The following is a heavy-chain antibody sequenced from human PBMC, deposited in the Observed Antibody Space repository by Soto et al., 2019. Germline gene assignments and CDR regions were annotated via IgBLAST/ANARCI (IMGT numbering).Heavy chain of an antibody. CDR1: GGSIRDYF. D-gene: IGHD6-13*01. CDR2: IFYTGTT. V-gene: IGHV4-59*01. CDR3: AKYRRTEAEGFTLDY. J-gene: IGHJ4*02. Sequence: PSETLSLTCTVSGGSIRDYFWTWIRQPPGKGLEWIGNIFYTGTTTYNPSLESRVTMSVDTPKNQFSLKLNSVDAADTAVYYCAKYRRTEAEGFTLDYWGRGNLVTVSS.